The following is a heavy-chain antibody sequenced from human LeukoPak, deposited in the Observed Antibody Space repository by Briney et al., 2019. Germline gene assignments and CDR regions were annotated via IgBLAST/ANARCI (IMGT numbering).Heavy chain of an antibody. Sequence: SETLSLTCTVSGGSVSNYYWSWIRQPPGKGLEWIGYIYYSGNTNYKPSLKSRVIISVDTSKNQFSLKLSSVTAADTAVYYCARTPYYYDSSGFSYYFDYWGQGTLVTISS. CDR1: GGSVSNYY. V-gene: IGHV4-59*02. D-gene: IGHD3-22*01. CDR3: ARTPYYYDSSGFSYYFDY. J-gene: IGHJ4*02. CDR2: IYYSGNT.